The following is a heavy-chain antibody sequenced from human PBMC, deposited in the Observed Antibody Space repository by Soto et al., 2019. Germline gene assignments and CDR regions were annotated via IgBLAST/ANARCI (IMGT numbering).Heavy chain of an antibody. V-gene: IGHV4-31*03. CDR3: ARSVWELNGLGYYYYGMDV. D-gene: IGHD1-26*01. CDR2: IYYSGST. CDR1: GGSISSSSYY. J-gene: IGHJ6*02. Sequence: SETLSLTCTVSGGSISSSSYYWGWIRQPPGKGLEWIGYIYYSGSTYYNPSLKSRVTISVDTSKNQFSLKLSSVTAADTAVYYCARSVWELNGLGYYYYGMDVWGQGTTVTVSS.